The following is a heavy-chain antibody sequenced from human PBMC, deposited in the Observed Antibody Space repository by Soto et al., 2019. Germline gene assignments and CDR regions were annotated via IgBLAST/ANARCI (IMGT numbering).Heavy chain of an antibody. J-gene: IGHJ6*02. CDR2: INHSGNT. V-gene: IGHV4-34*01. D-gene: IGHD2-15*01. CDR3: ARGRTRTVLALPRDNYYVMDV. CDR1: GGSFSGYY. Sequence: PSETLSLTCAVQGGSFSGYYWSWIRQPPGKGLEWIGEINHSGNTKYNPSLKSRVTISVDTPKIQVSLSLSSVTPADTAVYYCARGRTRTVLALPRDNYYVMDVCGDGSTVTVTS.